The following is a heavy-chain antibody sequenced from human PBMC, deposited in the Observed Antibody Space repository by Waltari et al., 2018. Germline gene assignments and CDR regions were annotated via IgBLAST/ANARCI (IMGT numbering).Heavy chain of an antibody. Sequence: QVQLQESGPGLVKPSETLSLTCTVSGGSISSHYWRWIRQPPGQGLEWIGNIYYSGSTNYNPALKSRVTISVDTSKNQCSLKLSSVTAADTAVYYCAGAPNEGNYWGQGTLVTVSS. V-gene: IGHV4-59*11. CDR1: GGSISSHY. CDR3: AGAPNEGNY. D-gene: IGHD3-10*01. CDR2: IYYSGST. J-gene: IGHJ4*02.